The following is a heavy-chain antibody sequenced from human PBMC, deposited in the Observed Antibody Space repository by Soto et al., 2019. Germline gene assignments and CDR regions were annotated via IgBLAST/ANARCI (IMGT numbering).Heavy chain of an antibody. J-gene: IGHJ3*02. CDR2: IYYSGST. Sequence: QVQLQESGPGLVKPSQTLSLTCTVSGGSISSGDYYWSWIRQPPGKGLEWIGYIYYSGSTYYNPSLKSRVTISVDTSKNQFSLKLSSVTAADTAVYYCARSGSRSGYYPDAFDICGQGTMVTVSS. D-gene: IGHD3-22*01. CDR3: ARSGSRSGYYPDAFDI. V-gene: IGHV4-30-4*01. CDR1: GGSISSGDYY.